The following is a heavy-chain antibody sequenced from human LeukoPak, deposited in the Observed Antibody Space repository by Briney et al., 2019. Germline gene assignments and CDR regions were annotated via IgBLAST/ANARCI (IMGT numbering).Heavy chain of an antibody. CDR1: GFTFSAYG. CDR2: ITYSSGNT. V-gene: IGHV3-23*01. D-gene: IGHD3-10*01. J-gene: IGHJ4*02. Sequence: GGSMRLSCAASGFTFSAYGMSWFRQAPGKGLEWVSAITYSSGNTYYADSVKGRFTISRDNSKNSLYLQMNSLRTEDTALYYCANLPRITMVRGVDPGFDYWGQGTLVTVSS. CDR3: ANLPRITMVRGVDPGFDY.